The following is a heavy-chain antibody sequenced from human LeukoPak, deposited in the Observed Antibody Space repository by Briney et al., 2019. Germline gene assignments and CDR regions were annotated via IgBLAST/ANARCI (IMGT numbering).Heavy chain of an antibody. J-gene: IGHJ4*02. CDR3: ARGLGYSSGWYIY. V-gene: IGHV1-69*06. D-gene: IGHD6-19*01. Sequence: SVKVSCKASGYTFTGYYMHWVRQAPGQGLEWMGGIIPIFGTANYAQKFQGRVTITADKSTSTAYMELSRLRSDDTAVYYCARGLGYSSGWYIYWGQGTLVTVSS. CDR2: IIPIFGTA. CDR1: GYTFTGYY.